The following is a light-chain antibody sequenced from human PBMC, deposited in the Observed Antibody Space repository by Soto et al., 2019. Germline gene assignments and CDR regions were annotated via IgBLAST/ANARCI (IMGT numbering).Light chain of an antibody. CDR1: QSISGS. J-gene: IGKJ1*01. Sequence: IQMTQSPSCLSASVRGRGTITVRASQSISGSLAWCQHRPGDAPKLLLYDVSALERGVPSRFRGFGPGTEFTLSISGLQTDDFGTYYCQRYYMGWTFGQGTKVDIK. CDR2: DVS. V-gene: IGKV1-5*01. CDR3: QRYYMGWT.